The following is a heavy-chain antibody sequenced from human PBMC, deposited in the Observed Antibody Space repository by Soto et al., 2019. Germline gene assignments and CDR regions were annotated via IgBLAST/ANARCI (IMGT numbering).Heavy chain of an antibody. CDR1: GGSISSYY. J-gene: IGHJ4*02. D-gene: IGHD6-19*01. CDR2: IYYSGST. V-gene: IGHV4-59*08. CDR3: ASGGRYSSGWGYYFDY. Sequence: SETLSLTCTVSGGSISSYYWSWIRQPPGKGLEWIGYIYYSGSTNYNPSLKSRVTISVDTSKNQFSLKLSSVTAADTAVYYCASGGRYSSGWGYYFDYWGQGTLVTVSS.